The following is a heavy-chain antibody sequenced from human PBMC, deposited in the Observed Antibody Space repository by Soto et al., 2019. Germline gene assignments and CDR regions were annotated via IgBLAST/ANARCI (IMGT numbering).Heavy chain of an antibody. J-gene: IGHJ4*02. V-gene: IGHV1-18*04. Sequence: QVQLVQSGAEVKKPGASVKVSCKAPGYTFNSYGCSWVRQAPGQGLEWMGWISAYNGNTNYAQKAQGRVTMTTDTSTSTAYMELRSLRSDDTAVYYCARESCSGGTCYSDYWGQGTLVTVSS. D-gene: IGHD2-15*01. CDR2: ISAYNGNT. CDR3: ARESCSGGTCYSDY. CDR1: GYTFNSYG.